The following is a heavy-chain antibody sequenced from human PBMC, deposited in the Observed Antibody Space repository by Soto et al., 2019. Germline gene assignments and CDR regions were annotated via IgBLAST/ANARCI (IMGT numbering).Heavy chain of an antibody. J-gene: IGHJ5*02. D-gene: IGHD3-22*01. CDR2: IIPIFGTA. V-gene: IGHV1-69*01. CDR1: GGTFSSYA. CDR3: ARDWDYYDSSGYFIGWFDP. Sequence: QVQVVKSGAEVKKPGSSVKVSCKASGGTFSSYAISWVRQARGQGLEWMGGIIPIFGTANYAQKFQGRVTITADESTSTAYMELSSLRSEDTAVYYCARDWDYYDSSGYFIGWFDPWGQGTLVTVSS.